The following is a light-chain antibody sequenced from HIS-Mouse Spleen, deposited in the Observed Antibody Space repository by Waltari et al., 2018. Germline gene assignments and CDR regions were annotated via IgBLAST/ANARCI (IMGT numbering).Light chain of an antibody. V-gene: IGLV1-44*01. CDR1: SSNIGSNT. J-gene: IGLJ2*01. CDR3: AAWDDSLNGGVV. Sequence: QSVLTQPPSASGTPGQRVTISCSGSSSNIGSNTVTWYQQLPGTAPKLRIYSNNRRPAGVPDRFSGSKSGTSASLAISGLQSEDEADYYCAAWDDSLNGGVVFGGVTKLTVL. CDR2: SNN.